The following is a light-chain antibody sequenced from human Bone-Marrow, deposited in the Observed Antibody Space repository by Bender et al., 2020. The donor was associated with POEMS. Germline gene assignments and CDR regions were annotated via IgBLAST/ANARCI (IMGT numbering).Light chain of an antibody. Sequence: QSVLTQPPSVSGAPGQRVTISCTGSSSNTGSGYDINWYQHLPGTAPKLLIYGYNNRPSGVPDRFSGSKSGTSASLAITGIQAEDEGDYYCSSYANTNSFVVFGGGTRLTVL. J-gene: IGLJ2*01. V-gene: IGLV1-40*01. CDR1: SSNTGSGYD. CDR2: GYN. CDR3: SSYANTNSFVV.